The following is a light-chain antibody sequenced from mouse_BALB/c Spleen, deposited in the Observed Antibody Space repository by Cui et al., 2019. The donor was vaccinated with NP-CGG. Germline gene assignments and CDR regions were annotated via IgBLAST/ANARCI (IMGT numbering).Light chain of an antibody. Sequence: QAFLTQESALTTFPGETVTLTCRSSIGAVTTSNYANWVQEKPDHLFTGLIGGTNNRVPGVPARFSGSLIGGKAALTITGAQTEDEAIYFCALWYSNHWVFGGGTKLTVL. CDR1: IGAVTTSNY. V-gene: IGLV1*01. CDR3: ALWYSNHWV. CDR2: GTN. J-gene: IGLJ1*01.